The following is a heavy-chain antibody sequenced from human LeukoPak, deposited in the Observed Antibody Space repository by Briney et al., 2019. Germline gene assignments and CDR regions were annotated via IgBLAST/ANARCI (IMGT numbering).Heavy chain of an antibody. CDR2: VSYRGST. V-gene: IGHV4-59*08. J-gene: IGHJ4*02. CDR3: ARHRRAARGHFDY. Sequence: PSETLSLTCTVSGGSISSNYWCWIRQPPGKGLEYIGYVSYRGSTSYNPSLKSRVTISVDTSKNQFSLKLSSVTAADTAVYYCARHRRAARGHFDYWGQGTLVTVSS. D-gene: IGHD6-6*01. CDR1: GGSISSNY.